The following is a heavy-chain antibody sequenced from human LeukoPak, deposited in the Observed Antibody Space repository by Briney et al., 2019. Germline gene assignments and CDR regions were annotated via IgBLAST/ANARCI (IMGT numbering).Heavy chain of an antibody. CDR1: GFTFSSHW. J-gene: IGHJ4*02. CDR3: ARAEGSLDY. Sequence: GGSLRLSCAASGFTFSSHWMSWVRQAPGKGLEWVANIKQDGSEKYYVDSVKGRFTISRDNAKNSLYLQMNSLRAEDTAVYYCARAEGSLDYWGQGTLVTVSS. CDR2: IKQDGSEK. V-gene: IGHV3-7*01.